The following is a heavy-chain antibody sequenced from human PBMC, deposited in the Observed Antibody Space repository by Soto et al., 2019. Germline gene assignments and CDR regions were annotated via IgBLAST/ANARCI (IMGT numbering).Heavy chain of an antibody. CDR2: IYYSGST. Sequence: QVQLQESGPGLVKPSQTLSLTCTVSGGSISSGGYYWSWIRQHPGKGLEWIGYIYYSGSTYYNPSLKSRVTISVHTSKNQSSRKLSSVTAADTAVYYCARFYRGYSYGYLDYWGQGTLVTVSS. J-gene: IGHJ4*02. V-gene: IGHV4-31*03. CDR3: ARFYRGYSYGYLDY. D-gene: IGHD5-18*01. CDR1: GGSISSGGYY.